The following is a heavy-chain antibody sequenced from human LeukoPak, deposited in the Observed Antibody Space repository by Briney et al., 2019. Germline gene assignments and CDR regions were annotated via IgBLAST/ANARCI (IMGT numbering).Heavy chain of an antibody. J-gene: IGHJ4*02. Sequence: GASVKVSCKASGYTFTSYDINWVRQAPGQGLEWMGWINPNSGGTNYAQKFQGRVTMTRDTSISTAYMELSRLRSDDTAVYYCARAGGNFDFDYWGQGTLVTVSS. CDR3: ARAGGNFDFDY. D-gene: IGHD4-23*01. V-gene: IGHV1-2*02. CDR1: GYTFTSYD. CDR2: INPNSGGT.